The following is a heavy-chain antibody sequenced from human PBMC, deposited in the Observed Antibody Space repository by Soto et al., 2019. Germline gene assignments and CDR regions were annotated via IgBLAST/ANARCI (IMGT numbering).Heavy chain of an antibody. CDR2: ISRSSSYI. V-gene: IGHV3-21*01. J-gene: IGHJ3*02. CDR3: ARGGACSGGSCYRDAFDI. CDR1: GFTFSSYS. Sequence: EVQLVESGGGLVKPGGSLRLSCAASGFTFSSYSMNWVRQAPGKGLEWVSSISRSSSYIYYADSVKGRFTISRDNAKNSLYLQMNSLRAEDTAVYYCARGGACSGGSCYRDAFDIWGQGTMVTVSS. D-gene: IGHD2-15*01.